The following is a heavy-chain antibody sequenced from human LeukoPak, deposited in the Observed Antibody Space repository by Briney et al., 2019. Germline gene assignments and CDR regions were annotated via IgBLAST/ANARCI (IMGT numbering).Heavy chain of an antibody. J-gene: IGHJ4*02. CDR3: ARGPPYCSSTRCRD. CDR1: GGTVSSNNCS. V-gene: IGHV6-1*01. Sequence: SETLSLTCAIYGGTVSSNNCSWIRKTQSPGRDFMWLVRTNYRTKWYNGYAVSVNSRITINPDTSKSQFSLQLNSVTPEDTTVYYCARGPPYCSSTRCRDWGQGTLVTVSS. CDR2: TNYRTKWYN. D-gene: IGHD2-2*01.